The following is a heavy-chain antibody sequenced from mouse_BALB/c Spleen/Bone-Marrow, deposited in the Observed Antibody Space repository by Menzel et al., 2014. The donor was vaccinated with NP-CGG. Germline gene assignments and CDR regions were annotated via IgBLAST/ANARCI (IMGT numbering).Heavy chain of an antibody. CDR2: IDPANGNA. V-gene: IGHV14-3*02. D-gene: IGHD2-3*01. CDR1: GFNIKDTY. Sequence: EVKVVESGAELVKPGASVRLSCTASGFNIKDTYMHWVKQRPDQGLEWIGRIDPANGNAKHDPKFQGKAAVTADTSSNTTYLQLSSLTSEDTAVYYCAIYFYFDYWGQGTTLTVSS. J-gene: IGHJ2*01. CDR3: AIYFYFDY.